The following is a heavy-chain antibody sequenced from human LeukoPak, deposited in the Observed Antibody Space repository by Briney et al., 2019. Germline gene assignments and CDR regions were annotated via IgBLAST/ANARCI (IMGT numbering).Heavy chain of an antibody. J-gene: IGHJ3*02. CDR3: TRGRGGNYKGAFDI. CDR1: GFSFGSYN. D-gene: IGHD4-23*01. CDR2: ISSSSTTI. Sequence: GGSLRLSCAASGFSFGSYNMNWVRQAPGKGLEWVSYISSSSTTIYYADSVMGRFTISRDNAKDSLYLQMSSLRDEDTAVYYCTRGRGGNYKGAFDIWGQGTMVTVSS. V-gene: IGHV3-48*02.